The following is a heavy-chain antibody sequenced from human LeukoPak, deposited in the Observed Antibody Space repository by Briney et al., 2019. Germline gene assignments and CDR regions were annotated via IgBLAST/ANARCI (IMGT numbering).Heavy chain of an antibody. D-gene: IGHD4/OR15-4a*01. J-gene: IGHJ4*02. CDR1: GFTFDDYA. Sequence: GSLRLSCAASGFTFDDYAMHWVRQAPGKGLEWVSLISGDGGSTYYADSVKGRFTISRDNSKNSLYLQMNSLRTEDTALYYCAKDMWAMVPPVYFDYWGQGTLVTVSS. CDR3: AKDMWAMVPPVYFDY. V-gene: IGHV3-43*02. CDR2: ISGDGGST.